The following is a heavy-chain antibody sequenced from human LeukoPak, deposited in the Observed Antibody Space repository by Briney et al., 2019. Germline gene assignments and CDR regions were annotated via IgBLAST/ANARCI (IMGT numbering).Heavy chain of an antibody. Sequence: PSETLSLTCTVSGGSISSYYWSWIRQPPGKGLEWIGYIYYSGSTNYNPSPKSRVTISADTSKNQFSLKLSSVTAADTAVYYCASAGGYSYGSFDYWGQGTLVTVSS. J-gene: IGHJ4*02. D-gene: IGHD5-18*01. V-gene: IGHV4-59*01. CDR3: ASAGGYSYGSFDY. CDR2: IYYSGST. CDR1: GGSISSYY.